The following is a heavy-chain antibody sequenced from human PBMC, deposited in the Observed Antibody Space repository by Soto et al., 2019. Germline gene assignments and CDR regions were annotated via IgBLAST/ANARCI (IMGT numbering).Heavy chain of an antibody. D-gene: IGHD1-26*01. V-gene: IGHV3-74*01. Sequence: ELQLVESGGGLVQPGGSLRLSCVASGFTLSSYWMHWVRQAPGKGLVWVSRINSDGSSRTYADSVRGRLTISRDNAKNTLYLQMNSLRAEDTAVYYCPRGDATLSAYYYSMDVWGKGTTVTVSS. CDR3: PRGDATLSAYYYSMDV. J-gene: IGHJ6*03. CDR1: GFTLSSYW. CDR2: INSDGSSR.